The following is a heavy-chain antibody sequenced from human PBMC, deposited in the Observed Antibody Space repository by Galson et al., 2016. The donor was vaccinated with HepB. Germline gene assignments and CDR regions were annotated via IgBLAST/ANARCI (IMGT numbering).Heavy chain of an antibody. CDR2: IYNRGRT. J-gene: IGHJ4*02. D-gene: IGHD3-10*01. Sequence: LSLTCTISGGSISSGDHYWNWIRQHPERGLEWIGYIYNRGRTYYNSSLRGRVTISVDRSQNQFSLKLTSVTAADTAVYFCARNPYGSGTYSRFDYWGQGALVTVSS. CDR1: GGSISSGDHY. V-gene: IGHV4-31*03. CDR3: ARNPYGSGTYSRFDY.